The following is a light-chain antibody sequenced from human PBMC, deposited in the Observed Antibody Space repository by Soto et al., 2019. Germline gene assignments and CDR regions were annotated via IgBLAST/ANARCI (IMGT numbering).Light chain of an antibody. CDR1: QSVSSSY. CDR2: GAS. CDR3: HQYGSSPWT. Sequence: VLTQSPGTLSLSPGERATLSCRASQSVSSSYLAWYQQKPGQSPRLLIYGASSRATGIPDRFSGSGSGTDFTLTISRLEPEDFAVYYCHQYGSSPWTFGQGTEVEIK. V-gene: IGKV3-20*01. J-gene: IGKJ1*01.